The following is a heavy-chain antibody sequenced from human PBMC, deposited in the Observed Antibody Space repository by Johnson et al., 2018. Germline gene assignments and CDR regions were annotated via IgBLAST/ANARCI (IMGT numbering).Heavy chain of an antibody. Sequence: QVQLQEAGPELVKASVTRSLICTVSPAAGSGYYWGWIRQPPGVGLEWVGSISYNGNTYNNPSLESRVSLSVDTSNTHFSLKLSPVTAADTAVYYCFGMVLMGPHFFAHWGRGALVTVSS. J-gene: IGHJ4*02. D-gene: IGHD3-3*01. V-gene: IGHV4-38-2*02. CDR1: PAAGSGYY. CDR3: FGMVLMGPHFFAH. CDR2: ISYNGNT.